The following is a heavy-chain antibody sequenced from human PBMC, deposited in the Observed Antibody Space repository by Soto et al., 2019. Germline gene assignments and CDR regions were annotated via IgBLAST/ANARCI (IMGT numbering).Heavy chain of an antibody. CDR3: ARPNSVVAGYYFDY. D-gene: IGHD2-2*01. Sequence: QVQLVQSGAEVKKPGSSVKVSCKASGGTFSSYAISWVRQAPGQGLEWMGGIIPIFGTANYAQKFQGRVMITADESTSTAYMELSSLRSEDTAVYYCARPNSVVAGYYFDYWGQGTLVTVSS. CDR2: IIPIFGTA. J-gene: IGHJ4*02. V-gene: IGHV1-69*12. CDR1: GGTFSSYA.